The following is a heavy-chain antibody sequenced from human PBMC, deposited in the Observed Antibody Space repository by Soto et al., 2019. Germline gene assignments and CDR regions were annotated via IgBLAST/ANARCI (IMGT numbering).Heavy chain of an antibody. CDR3: ARPLKFDYGDYEPFDY. Sequence: QVQLVQSGAEVKKPGSSVKVSCKASGGTFSSYTISWVRQAPGQGLEWMGRIIPILGIANYAQKFQGRVTITADKSTSTAYMELSSLRSEDTAVYYCARPLKFDYGDYEPFDYWGQGTLVTVSS. J-gene: IGHJ4*02. D-gene: IGHD4-17*01. CDR2: IIPILGIA. CDR1: GGTFSSYT. V-gene: IGHV1-69*02.